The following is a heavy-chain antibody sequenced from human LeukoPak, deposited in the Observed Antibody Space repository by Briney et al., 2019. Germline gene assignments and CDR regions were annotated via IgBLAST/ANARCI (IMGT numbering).Heavy chain of an antibody. CDR3: ARKLSGSGSFNWFDP. CDR2: MNPNSGNT. D-gene: IGHD3-10*01. J-gene: IGHJ5*02. V-gene: IGHV1-8*01. CDR1: GYAFTSYD. Sequence: ASVKVSCKASGYAFTSYDINWVRQATGQGLEWMGWMNPNSGNTGYAQKFQGRVTMTRNTSISTAYMELSSLRSEDTAVYYCARKLSGSGSFNWFDPWGQGTLVTVSS.